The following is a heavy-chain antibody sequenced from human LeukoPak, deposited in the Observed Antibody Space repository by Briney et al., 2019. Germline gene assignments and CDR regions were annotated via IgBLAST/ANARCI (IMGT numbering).Heavy chain of an antibody. D-gene: IGHD3-22*01. Sequence: SVKVSCKASGGTFSSYAISWVRQAPGQGLEWMGRIIPIFGIANYAQKFQGRVTITADKSTSTAYMELSSLRSEDTAVYHCARGHYYDSSGPDAFDIWGQGTMVTVSS. J-gene: IGHJ3*02. CDR3: ARGHYYDSSGPDAFDI. CDR2: IIPIFGIA. CDR1: GGTFSSYA. V-gene: IGHV1-69*04.